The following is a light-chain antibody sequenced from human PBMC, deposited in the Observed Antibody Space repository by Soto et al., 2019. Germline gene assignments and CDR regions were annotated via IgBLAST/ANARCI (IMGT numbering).Light chain of an antibody. CDR3: QQYNNWPPWT. J-gene: IGKJ1*01. CDR1: QSVSSSY. V-gene: IGKV3-20*01. CDR2: GAS. Sequence: EIVLTLSPGTLSLSPGERATLSCRASQSVSSSYLAWYQQKPGQAPRLLIYGASRRATGIPDRFSGSGSGTEFTPTISSLQSEDFAVYYCQQYNNWPPWTFGQGTKVDIK.